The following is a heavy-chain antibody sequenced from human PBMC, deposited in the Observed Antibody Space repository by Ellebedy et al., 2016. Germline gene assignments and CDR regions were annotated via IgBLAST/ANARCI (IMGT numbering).Heavy chain of an antibody. V-gene: IGHV1-18*01. CDR2: ISAYNGNT. D-gene: IGHD2-15*01. CDR1: GYTFTSYG. J-gene: IGHJ4*02. CDR3: ARESVVVVAAYFDY. Sequence: ASVKVSXXASGYTFTSYGISWVRQAPGQGLEWMGWISAYNGNTNYAQKLQGRVTMTTDTSTSTAYMELRSLRSDDTAVYYCARESVVVVAAYFDYWGQGTLVTVSS.